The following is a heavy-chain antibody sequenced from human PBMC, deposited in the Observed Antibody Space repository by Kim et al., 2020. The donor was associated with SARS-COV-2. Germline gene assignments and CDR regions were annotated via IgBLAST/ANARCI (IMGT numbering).Heavy chain of an antibody. CDR1: GGTFSSYA. V-gene: IGHV1-69*13. J-gene: IGHJ6*02. Sequence: SVKVSCKASGGTFSSYAISWVRQAPGQGLEWMGGIIPIFGTANYAQKFQGRVTITADESTSTAYMELSSLRSEDTAVYYCARGRIAARITMVRGERPDYYYYGMDVWGQGTTVTVSS. CDR2: IIPIFGTA. CDR3: ARGRIAARITMVRGERPDYYYYGMDV. D-gene: IGHD3-10*01.